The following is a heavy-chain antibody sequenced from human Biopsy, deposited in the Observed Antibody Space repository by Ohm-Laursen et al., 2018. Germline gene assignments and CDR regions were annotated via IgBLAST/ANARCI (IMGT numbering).Heavy chain of an antibody. V-gene: IGHV4-59*12. CDR2: SHYSGST. Sequence: TLSLTWTVSGGSIGSDYWAWIRQSPGKGLEWIAYSHYSGSTNYNPSLRHRVTISVDTSKNQFSLKVTSVTAADTAVYYCARDRDRRGWFDPWGQGTLVTVSS. CDR1: GGSIGSDY. J-gene: IGHJ5*02. CDR3: ARDRDRRGWFDP. D-gene: IGHD1-14*01.